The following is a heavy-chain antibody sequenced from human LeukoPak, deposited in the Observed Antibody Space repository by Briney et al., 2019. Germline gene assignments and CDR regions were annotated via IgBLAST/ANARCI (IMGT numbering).Heavy chain of an antibody. CDR1: GFTFSSYG. Sequence: PGGSLRLSCAASGFTFSSYGMHWVRQAPGKGLEWVAFIRYDGSNKYYADSVKGRFTISRDNSKNTLYLQMNSLRAEDTAVYYCAKDLVPAVIWFDPWGQGTLVTVSS. V-gene: IGHV3-30*02. J-gene: IGHJ5*02. CDR3: AKDLVPAVIWFDP. D-gene: IGHD2-2*01. CDR2: IRYDGSNK.